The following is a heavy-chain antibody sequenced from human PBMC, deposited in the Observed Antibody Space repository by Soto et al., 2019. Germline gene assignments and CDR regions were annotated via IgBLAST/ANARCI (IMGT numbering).Heavy chain of an antibody. Sequence: QVLLVESGGGLVKPGGSLRLSCATSGFIFSDYYMHWIRQAPGKGLEWISYISGNGRIIQYADSAKGRFTISRDNAQNSLYLQMNRLRAEDTALYFCARDFDADSRTDFDSWGQGTLVTVSS. CDR3: ARDFDADSRTDFDS. D-gene: IGHD4-17*01. V-gene: IGHV3-11*01. CDR2: ISGNGRII. J-gene: IGHJ4*02. CDR1: GFIFSDYY.